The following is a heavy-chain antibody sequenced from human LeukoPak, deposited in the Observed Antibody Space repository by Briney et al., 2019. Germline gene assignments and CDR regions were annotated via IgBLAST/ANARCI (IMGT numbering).Heavy chain of an antibody. Sequence: ASVKVSCKTSGYTFTSYDINWVRQATGQGLEWMGWMNPNSGNTGYAQKFQGRVTMTRDTSISTAYMELTTLRSEDTAVYYCARRNKDDSNFRLVDYWGQGTLATVSS. CDR2: MNPNSGNT. J-gene: IGHJ4*02. CDR3: ARRNKDDSNFRLVDY. CDR1: GYTFTSYD. V-gene: IGHV1-8*01. D-gene: IGHD5-24*01.